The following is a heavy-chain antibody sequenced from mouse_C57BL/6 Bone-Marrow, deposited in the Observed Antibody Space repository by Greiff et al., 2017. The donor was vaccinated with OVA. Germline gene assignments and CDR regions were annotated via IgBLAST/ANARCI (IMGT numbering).Heavy chain of an antibody. J-gene: IGHJ2*01. CDR3: ARHCDYDGYYFDY. CDR1: GFTFSDYY. V-gene: IGHV5-12*01. D-gene: IGHD2-4*01. CDR2: LSNGGGST. Sequence: EVQLVESGGGLVQPGGSLKLSCAASGFTFSDYYMYWVRQTPEKRLEWVAYLSNGGGSTYYTDTVKGRFTISSDNAKNTLYLQMSRRKTEYTAMIYCARHCDYDGYYFDYWGQGTTLTVAS.